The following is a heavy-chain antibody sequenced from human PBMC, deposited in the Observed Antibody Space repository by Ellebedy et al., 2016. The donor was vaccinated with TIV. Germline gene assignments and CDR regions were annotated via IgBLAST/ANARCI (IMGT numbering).Heavy chain of an antibody. D-gene: IGHD5-24*01. CDR3: ARPRGDGHNPYYFDY. CDR2: IYPGDSDT. V-gene: IGHV5-51*01. J-gene: IGHJ4*02. Sequence: GGSLRLSCKGSGYSFTSYWIGWVRQMPGKGLEWMGMIYPGDSDTRYSPSFQGQVTMSADKSISTAYLQWNSLKASDTAIYYCARPRGDGHNPYYFDYWGQGTLVTVSS. CDR1: GYSFTSYW.